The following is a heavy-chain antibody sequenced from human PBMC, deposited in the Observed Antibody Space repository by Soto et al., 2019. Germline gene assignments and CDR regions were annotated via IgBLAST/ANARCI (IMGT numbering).Heavy chain of an antibody. CDR3: ARDSRYYDSSGHNPTSMDV. CDR2: INPSGGST. D-gene: IGHD3-22*01. V-gene: IGHV1-46*01. Sequence: ASVKVSCKASGYTFTSYYMHWVRQAPGQGLEWMGIINPSGGSTSYAQKFQGRVTMTRDTSTSTVYMELSSLRSEDTAVYYCARDSRYYDSSGHNPTSMDVRGQGTTVTVSS. J-gene: IGHJ6*02. CDR1: GYTFTSYY.